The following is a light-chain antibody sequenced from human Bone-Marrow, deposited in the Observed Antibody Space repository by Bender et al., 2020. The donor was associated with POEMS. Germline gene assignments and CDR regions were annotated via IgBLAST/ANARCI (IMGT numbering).Light chain of an antibody. CDR2: RNN. CDR1: RSNIGSNY. Sequence: QSVLTQPPSVSGTPGQRVTISCSGSRSNIGSNYVYWYQQLPGTAPKLLIYRNNQRPSGVPDRFSGSKFGTSASLAISGLRSEDEADYYCAAWDDSLSGQVFGGGTKLTVL. CDR3: AAWDDSLSGQV. J-gene: IGLJ3*02. V-gene: IGLV1-47*01.